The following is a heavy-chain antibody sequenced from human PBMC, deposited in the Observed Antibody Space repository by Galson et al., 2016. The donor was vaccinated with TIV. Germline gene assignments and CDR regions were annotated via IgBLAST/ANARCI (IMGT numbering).Heavy chain of an antibody. V-gene: IGHV1-69*13. CDR1: GGTFSNYA. D-gene: IGHD3-22*01. CDR3: ARESTPMYYSDSSGYFDY. J-gene: IGHJ4*02. Sequence: SVKVSCKASGGTFSNYAISWVRQAPGQGLEWMGRIIPIFGTANYAQEFQGRVTVTADESTNTAYMDLSSLRSEDTAVYYCARESTPMYYSDSSGYFDYWGQGTLVTVSS. CDR2: IIPIFGTA.